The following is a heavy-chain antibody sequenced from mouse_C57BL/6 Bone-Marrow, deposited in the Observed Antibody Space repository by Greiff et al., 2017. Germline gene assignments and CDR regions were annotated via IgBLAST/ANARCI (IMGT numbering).Heavy chain of an antibody. CDR3: ARGYAMDY. Sequence: VQLVEPGAELVRPGTSVKMFCKASGYTFTNYWIGWAKQRPGHCLAWIRDLYPAGRYTNYNAQFKGKATLTADKSSSTAYMQFSSLTSEDSAIDFCARGYAMDYWDQGASVNVSS. CDR1: GYTFTNYW. J-gene: IGHJ4*01. CDR2: LYPAGRYT. V-gene: IGHV1-63*01.